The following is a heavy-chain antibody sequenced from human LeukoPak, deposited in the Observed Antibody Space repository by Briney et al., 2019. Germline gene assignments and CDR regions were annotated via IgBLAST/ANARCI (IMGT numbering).Heavy chain of an antibody. J-gene: IGHJ4*02. V-gene: IGHV3-23*01. Sequence: GGSLRLSCPASKFIFSHYGMLWVRQAPGTGLEWLSAISGSGGHIYYADSLKGRFTISRDNSKNTAYLEMNSLRAEDTAVYHCAKIMGSSPSTAYFAYWGQGTLVTVSS. D-gene: IGHD6-6*01. CDR3: AKIMGSSPSTAYFAY. CDR1: KFIFSHYG. CDR2: ISGSGGHI.